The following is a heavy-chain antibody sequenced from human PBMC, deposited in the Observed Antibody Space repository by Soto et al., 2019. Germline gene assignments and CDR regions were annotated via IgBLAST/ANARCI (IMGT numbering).Heavy chain of an antibody. Sequence: PSPTLSLPCVISGDSVSSNSAGWNWIRQSPSRGLEWLGRTYYKSKWNNDYALSVKSRITINPDTSKNQFSLHLYSVTPDDTAVYYCTRITWFRGMDVWGQGTPVTVSS. J-gene: IGHJ6*02. CDR3: TRITWFRGMDV. D-gene: IGHD3-10*01. CDR2: TYYKSKWNN. CDR1: GDSVSSNSAG. V-gene: IGHV6-1*01.